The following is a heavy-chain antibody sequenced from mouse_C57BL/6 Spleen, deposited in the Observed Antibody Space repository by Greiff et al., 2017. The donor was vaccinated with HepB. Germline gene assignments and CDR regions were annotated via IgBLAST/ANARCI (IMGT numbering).Heavy chain of an antibody. CDR2: ISDGGSYT. CDR1: GFTFSSYA. V-gene: IGHV5-4*03. J-gene: IGHJ3*01. CDR3: VSHYGSSLAWFAY. Sequence: EVKLVESGGGLVKPGGSLKLSCAASGFTFSSYAMSWVRQTPEKRLEWVATISDGGSYTYYPDNVKGRFTISRDNAKNNLYLQMSHLKSEDTAMYYCVSHYGSSLAWFAYWGQGTLVTVSA. D-gene: IGHD1-1*01.